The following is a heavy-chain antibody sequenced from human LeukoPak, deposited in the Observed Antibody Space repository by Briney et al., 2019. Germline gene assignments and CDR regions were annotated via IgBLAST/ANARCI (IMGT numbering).Heavy chain of an antibody. Sequence: GASVKVSCKASGGTFSYYVISWVRQAPGQGLEWMGWISAYNGNTNYAQKLQGRVTMTTDTSTSTAYMELRSLRSDDTAVYYCARDRVGAQSHYYYYYGMDVWGQGTTVTVSS. CDR3: ARDRVGAQSHYYYYYGMDV. CDR2: ISAYNGNT. D-gene: IGHD1-26*01. CDR1: GGTFSYYV. V-gene: IGHV1-18*01. J-gene: IGHJ6*02.